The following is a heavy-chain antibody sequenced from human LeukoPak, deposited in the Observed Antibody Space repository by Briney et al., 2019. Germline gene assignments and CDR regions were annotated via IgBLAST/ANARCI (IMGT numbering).Heavy chain of an antibody. J-gene: IGHJ4*02. CDR2: INSDGSWT. D-gene: IGHD2/OR15-2a*01. CDR3: VSFYETY. CDR1: GNYW. V-gene: IGHV3-74*01. Sequence: GGSLRLSCVASGNYWMHWVRQAPGKGLVWVSHINSDGSWTSYADSVKGRFTISRDNAKNTVYLQMNSLRAEDTAVYYCVSFYETYWGRGTLVTVSS.